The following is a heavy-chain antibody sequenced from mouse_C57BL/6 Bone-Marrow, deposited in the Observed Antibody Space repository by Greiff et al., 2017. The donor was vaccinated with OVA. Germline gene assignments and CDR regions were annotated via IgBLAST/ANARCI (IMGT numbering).Heavy chain of an antibody. CDR3: ARVAGDWDYFDY. CDR1: GFTFSDYG. V-gene: IGHV5-15*01. D-gene: IGHD4-1*01. Sequence: EVKLVESGGGLVQPGGSLKLSCAASGFTFSDYGMAWVRQAPRQGPEWVAFISNLAYSIYYADTVTGRFTISRENSKNTLYLNMSSLRSEDTAMYYCARVAGDWDYFDYWGQGTTLTVSS. CDR2: ISNLAYSI. J-gene: IGHJ2*01.